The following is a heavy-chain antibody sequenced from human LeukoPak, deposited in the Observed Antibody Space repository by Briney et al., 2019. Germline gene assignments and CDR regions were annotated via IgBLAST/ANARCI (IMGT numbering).Heavy chain of an antibody. V-gene: IGHV4-31*03. J-gene: IGHJ4*02. CDR1: GGSISSGGYY. CDR2: IYYSGST. CDR3: ALRYNWNYVY. Sequence: SETLSLTCTVSGGSISSGGYYWSWIRQHPGKGLEWIGYIYYSGSTYYNPSLKSRVTISVDASKNQFSLKLSSVTAADTAVYYCALRYNWNYVYWGQGTLVTVSS. D-gene: IGHD1-7*01.